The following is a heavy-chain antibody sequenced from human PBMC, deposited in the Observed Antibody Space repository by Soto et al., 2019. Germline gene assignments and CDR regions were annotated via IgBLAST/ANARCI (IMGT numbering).Heavy chain of an antibody. Sequence: SETLSLTCAVYGGSFSVYYLSWIRQPPGKGLEWIGEINHSGSTNYNPSLKSRVTISVDTSKNQFSLKLSSVTAADTAVYYCARAIAAAYYYYYGMDVWGQGTTVTV. J-gene: IGHJ6*02. CDR3: ARAIAAAYYYYYGMDV. D-gene: IGHD6-13*01. CDR1: GGSFSVYY. V-gene: IGHV4-34*01. CDR2: INHSGST.